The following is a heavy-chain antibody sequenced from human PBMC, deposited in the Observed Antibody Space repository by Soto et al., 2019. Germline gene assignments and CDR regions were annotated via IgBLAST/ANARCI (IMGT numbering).Heavy chain of an antibody. Sequence: QVQLQESGPGLVKPSQTLSLTCTVSGGSISSGGTGSYWTWLRQLPGKGREWIGYIYYTGNTYYNPSLKSRPTISLDTSENQFSLKLTSVTAADTAVYFCASGDDADKVRYWGQGTLVTVSS. J-gene: IGHJ1*01. V-gene: IGHV4-31*03. D-gene: IGHD3-10*01. CDR1: GGSISSGGTGSY. CDR3: ASGDDADKVRY. CDR2: IYYTGNT.